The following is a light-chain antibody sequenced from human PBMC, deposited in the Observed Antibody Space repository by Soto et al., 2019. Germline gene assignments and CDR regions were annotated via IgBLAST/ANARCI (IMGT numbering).Light chain of an antibody. CDR3: TSYTKSNTVL. CDR1: NNDIGAYNY. Sequence: QSVLTQPASVSGSLGQSITISCTGTNNDIGAYNYICWHQQYPGRAPKVMIYDVSNRPSGVSNRFSGSKSGNTASLTISGLQAEDEADYYCTSYTKSNTVLFGGGTQLTVL. CDR2: DVS. V-gene: IGLV2-14*03. J-gene: IGLJ2*01.